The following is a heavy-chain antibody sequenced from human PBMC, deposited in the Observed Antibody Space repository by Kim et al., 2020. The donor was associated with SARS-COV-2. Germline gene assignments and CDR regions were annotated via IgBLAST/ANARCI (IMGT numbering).Heavy chain of an antibody. D-gene: IGHD4-17*01. CDR1: GFIFSGST. CDR3: ATYTDYFFNY. V-gene: IGHV3-73*01. J-gene: IGHJ4*02. Sequence: GGSLRLSCAASGFIFSGSTMHWVRQASGKGLEWVGRIRSKPKNYATEYTVSVKGRFTVSSDDSKNTAYLQMNGLKTEDTAVYYCATYTDYFFNYWGQGILVTVSS. CDR2: IRSKPKNYAT.